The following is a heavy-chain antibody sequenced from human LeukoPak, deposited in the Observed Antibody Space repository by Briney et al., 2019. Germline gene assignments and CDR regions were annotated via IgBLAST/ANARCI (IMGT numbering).Heavy chain of an antibody. Sequence: ASVKVSCKASGYTFTSYDINWVRQATGQGLEWMGWMNPNSGNTGYAQKFQGRVTIITNTSISTAYMELSSLRSEDTAVYYCTRGTSDSSGYYYAYFFDYWGQGTLVTVSS. V-gene: IGHV1-8*03. D-gene: IGHD3-22*01. CDR3: TRGTSDSSGYYYAYFFDY. CDR2: MNPNSGNT. CDR1: GYTFTSYD. J-gene: IGHJ4*02.